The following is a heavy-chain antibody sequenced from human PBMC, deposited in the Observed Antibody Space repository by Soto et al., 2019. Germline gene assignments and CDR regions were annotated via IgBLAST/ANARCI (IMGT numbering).Heavy chain of an antibody. J-gene: IGHJ5*02. D-gene: IGHD2-15*01. Sequence: QVQLVESGGGVVQPGRSLRLSCAASGFTFSSYAMHWVRQAPGKGLEWVAVISYDGSNKYYADSVKGRFTISRDNSKNTLYLQMNSLRAEDTAVYYCARDKGCSGGSCYSGSNWFDPWGQGTLVTVSS. V-gene: IGHV3-30-3*01. CDR2: ISYDGSNK. CDR1: GFTFSSYA. CDR3: ARDKGCSGGSCYSGSNWFDP.